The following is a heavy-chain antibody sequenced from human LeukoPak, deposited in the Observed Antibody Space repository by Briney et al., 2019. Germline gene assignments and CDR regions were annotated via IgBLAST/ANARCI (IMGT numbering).Heavy chain of an antibody. CDR1: GFTVSSND. CDR2: IYSGGSP. D-gene: IGHD3-3*01. CDR3: ARASSHSKRFLEWLLSSDFDY. J-gene: IGHJ4*02. V-gene: IGHV3-53*01. Sequence: GGSLRLSCAASGFTVSSNDMSWVRQAPGKGLEWVSVIYSGGSPYYADSVKGRFTISRDNSKNTLYLQMNSLRAEDTAVYYCARASSHSKRFLEWLLSSDFDYWGQGTLVTVSS.